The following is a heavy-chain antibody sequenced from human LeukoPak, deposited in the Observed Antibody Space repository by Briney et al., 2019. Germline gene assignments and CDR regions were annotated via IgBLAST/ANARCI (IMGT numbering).Heavy chain of an antibody. J-gene: IGHJ4*02. V-gene: IGHV1-8*01. CDR1: GYTFTSYD. D-gene: IGHD2-2*01. Sequence: GASVKVSCKASGYTFTSYDINWVRQATGQGLEWMGWMNPNSGNTGYAQKFQGRVTMTRNTSISTAYMELSSLRSEDTAVYYCARAPYQLLPFDYWGQGTLVTASS. CDR3: ARAPYQLLPFDY. CDR2: MNPNSGNT.